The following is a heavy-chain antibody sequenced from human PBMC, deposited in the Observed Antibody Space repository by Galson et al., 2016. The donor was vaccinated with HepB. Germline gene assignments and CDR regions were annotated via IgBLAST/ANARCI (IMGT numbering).Heavy chain of an antibody. CDR3: AREEFFTFDI. Sequence: SLRLSCAASGFSFSLSWMGWVRQAPGKGLEWVAKVKPDGSAKYYVDSVKGRFAISRDNAKNSLFLQMNSLRVEDTAVYYCAREEFFTFDIWGQGSMVTVSS. J-gene: IGHJ3*02. CDR2: VKPDGSAK. V-gene: IGHV3-7*03. D-gene: IGHD3-3*01. CDR1: GFSFSLSW.